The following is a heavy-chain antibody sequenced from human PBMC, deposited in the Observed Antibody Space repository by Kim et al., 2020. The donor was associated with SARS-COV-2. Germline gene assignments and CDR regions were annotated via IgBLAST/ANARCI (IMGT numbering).Heavy chain of an antibody. V-gene: IGHV4-34*01. Sequence: SETLSLTCAVYGGSFSGYYWSWIRQPPGKGLEWIGEINHSGSTNYNPSLKSRVTISVDTSKNQFSLKLSSVTAADTAVYYCARRSTMVRGVISARRGSAPDYWGQGTLVTVSS. CDR2: INHSGST. CDR3: ARRSTMVRGVISARRGSAPDY. D-gene: IGHD3-10*01. J-gene: IGHJ4*02. CDR1: GGSFSGYY.